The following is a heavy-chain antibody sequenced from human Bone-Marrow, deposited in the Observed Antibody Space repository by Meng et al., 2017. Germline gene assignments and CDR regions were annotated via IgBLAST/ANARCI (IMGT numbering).Heavy chain of an antibody. D-gene: IGHD4-17*01. CDR2: ISWNSGSI. J-gene: IGHJ4*02. V-gene: IGHV3-9*01. CDR3: ARGGGYGDVHFDH. CDR1: GFTFDDYA. Sequence: SLKIPCAASGFTFDDYAMHWVRQAPGKGLEWVSGISWNSGSIGYADSVKGRFTISRDNAKNSLYLQMNSLRVEDTAVYYCARGGGYGDVHFDHWGQGTLVTVSS.